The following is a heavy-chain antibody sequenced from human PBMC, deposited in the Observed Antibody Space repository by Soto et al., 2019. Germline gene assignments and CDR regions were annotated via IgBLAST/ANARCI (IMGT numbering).Heavy chain of an antibody. J-gene: IGHJ5*02. CDR2: IYWNDDK. V-gene: IGHV2-5*01. CDR1: GFSLRTSGVG. CDR3: AKSGSSGWYGWFDP. Sequence: SGPTLVNPTQTLTLTCIFSGFSLRTSGVGVGWIRQPPGKALEWLGFIYWNDDKRYSPSLKSRLTITKGTSKNQVVLTMTNMDPVDTATYYCAKSGSSGWYGWFDPWGQGTLVTVSS. D-gene: IGHD6-19*01.